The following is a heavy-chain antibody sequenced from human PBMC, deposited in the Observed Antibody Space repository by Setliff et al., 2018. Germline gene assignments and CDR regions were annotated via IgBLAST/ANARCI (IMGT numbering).Heavy chain of an antibody. CDR2: INPNSGGT. D-gene: IGHD2-2*01. J-gene: IGHJ4*02. V-gene: IGHV1-2*06. CDR3: ARGGPGVVIMPAAKLFDY. CDR1: GYTFTGYY. Sequence: GASVKVSCKASGYTFTGYYMHWVRQAPGQGLEWMGRINPNSGGTNYAQKFQGRVTMTWDTSISTAYMELSRLRSDDTAVYYCARGGPGVVIMPAAKLFDYCGQGTLVTVSS.